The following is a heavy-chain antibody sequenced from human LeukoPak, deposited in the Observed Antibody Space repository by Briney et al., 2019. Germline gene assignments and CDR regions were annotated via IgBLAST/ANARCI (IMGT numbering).Heavy chain of an antibody. D-gene: IGHD3-22*01. CDR1: GVSISSSDYY. J-gene: IGHJ3*02. V-gene: IGHV4-39*07. Sequence: SETLSLTCTVSGVSISSSDYYWGWFRQPPGKGLEWIGSVYYSGSTYYNPSLKSRLTISLDTSKNQFSLKQTSVTAADTAVYYCARARSGSSGYFSALDIWGQGTMVTVSS. CDR3: ARARSGSSGYFSALDI. CDR2: VYYSGST.